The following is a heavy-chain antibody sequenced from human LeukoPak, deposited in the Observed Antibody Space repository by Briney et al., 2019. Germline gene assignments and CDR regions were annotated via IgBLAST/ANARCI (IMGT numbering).Heavy chain of an antibody. CDR2: ISSSGSYI. J-gene: IGHJ6*04. V-gene: IGHV3-21*01. CDR3: ARPKTIQLDAMDV. Sequence: GGSLRLSCEASGFILSSYSMNWVRQAPGKGLEWVSSISSSGSYIFYADSVKGRFTTSRDTAKNSLYLQMNSLRAEDTAVYYCARPKTIQLDAMDVWGKGTTVTVSP. D-gene: IGHD5-24*01. CDR1: GFILSSYS.